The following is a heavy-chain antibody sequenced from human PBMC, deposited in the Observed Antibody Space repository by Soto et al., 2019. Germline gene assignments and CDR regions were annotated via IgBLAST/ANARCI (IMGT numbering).Heavy chain of an antibody. CDR1: GGSISSSRYY. CDR2: IYYSGST. D-gene: IGHD6-19*01. V-gene: IGHV4-39*01. J-gene: IGHJ4*02. CDR3: ARQHKYTSGDY. Sequence: SETLSLTCTVSGGSISSSRYYWGWIRQPPGKGLEWIGSIYYSGSTYYNPSLKSRVTISVDTSKNQFSLKLSSVTAADTAVYFCARQHKYTSGDYWGQGTLVTVSS.